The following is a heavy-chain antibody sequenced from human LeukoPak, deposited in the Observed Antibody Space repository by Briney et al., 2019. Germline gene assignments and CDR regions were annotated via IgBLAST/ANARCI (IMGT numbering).Heavy chain of an antibody. Sequence: SETLSLTCTVSRDSISTYYWSWIRQPPGKELEWIGYVDYSGSTNYNPSLKSRLTISINMSKNQFSLRLSSVTAADSALYYCARVGSGSFDYWGQGTLVTVSS. CDR2: VDYSGST. V-gene: IGHV4-59*01. D-gene: IGHD1-26*01. CDR1: RDSISTYY. CDR3: ARVGSGSFDY. J-gene: IGHJ4*02.